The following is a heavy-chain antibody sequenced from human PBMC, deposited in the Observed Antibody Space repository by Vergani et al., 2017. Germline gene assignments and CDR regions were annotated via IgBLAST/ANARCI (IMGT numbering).Heavy chain of an antibody. D-gene: IGHD3-10*01. J-gene: IGHJ4*02. V-gene: IGHV1-18*01. CDR3: ARDQPVMVRGVIIALDY. CDR1: GYTFTSYG. CDR2: ISAYNGNT. Sequence: QVQLVQSGAEVKKPGASVKVSCKASGYTFTSYGISWVRQAPGQGLEWMGWISAYNGNTNYAQKLQGRVTMTTDTSTSTAYMERRSLRSDDTAVYYCARDQPVMVRGVIIALDYWGQGTLVTVSS.